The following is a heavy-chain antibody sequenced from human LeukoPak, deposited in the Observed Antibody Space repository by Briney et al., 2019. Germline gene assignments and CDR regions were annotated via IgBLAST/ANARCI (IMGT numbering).Heavy chain of an antibody. Sequence: ASVTVSCKASGYTFTGYYMHWVRQAPGQGLEWMGWINPNSGGTNYAQKFQGWVTMTRDTSISTAYMELSRLRSDDTAVYYCAREPDNSGGNLHFDYWGQGTLVTVSS. CDR3: AREPDNSGGNLHFDY. CDR1: GYTFTGYY. CDR2: INPNSGGT. D-gene: IGHD2-15*01. V-gene: IGHV1-2*04. J-gene: IGHJ4*02.